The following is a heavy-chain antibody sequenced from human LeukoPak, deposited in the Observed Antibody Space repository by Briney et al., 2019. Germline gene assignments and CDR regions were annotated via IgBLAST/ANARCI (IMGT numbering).Heavy chain of an antibody. Sequence: ASVKVSCKASGFTFTSHDYNWVRQATGQGLKWMGWMNPNSGSTGYAQKFQGRVTMTRDTSITTVYMELSSLTSEDTAVYYCARGSGGGTVRLSYYFDYWGQGTLVTVSS. CDR3: ARGSGGGTVRLSYYFDY. J-gene: IGHJ4*02. CDR1: GFTFTSHD. CDR2: MNPNSGST. D-gene: IGHD4-17*01. V-gene: IGHV1-8*01.